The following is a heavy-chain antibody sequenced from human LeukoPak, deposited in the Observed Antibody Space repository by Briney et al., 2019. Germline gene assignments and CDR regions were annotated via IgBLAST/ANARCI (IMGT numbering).Heavy chain of an antibody. CDR3: ARGLIRVRGSGSYFAYYFDY. V-gene: IGHV3-30*03. CDR2: ISYDGSNK. Sequence: PGGSLRLSCAASGFTFSSYGMHWVRQAPGKGLEWVAVISYDGSNKYYADSVKGRFTISRDNSKNTLYLQMNSLRAEDTAVYYCARGLIRVRGSGSYFAYYFDYWGQGTLVTVSS. D-gene: IGHD3-10*01. J-gene: IGHJ4*02. CDR1: GFTFSSYG.